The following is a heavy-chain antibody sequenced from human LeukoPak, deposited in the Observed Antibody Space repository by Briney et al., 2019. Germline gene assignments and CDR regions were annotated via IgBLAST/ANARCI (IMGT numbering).Heavy chain of an antibody. J-gene: IGHJ4*02. Sequence: GGSVRLSCAASGFTFSSYWMSWVRQAPGKGLEWVANIKQDGSEKYYVDSVKGRFTISRDNAKNSLYLQMNSLRAEDTAVYYCARSLWFGKLYGAGFDYWGQGTLVTVSS. CDR3: ARSLWFGKLYGAGFDY. V-gene: IGHV3-7*01. CDR2: IKQDGSEK. D-gene: IGHD3-10*01. CDR1: GFTFSSYW.